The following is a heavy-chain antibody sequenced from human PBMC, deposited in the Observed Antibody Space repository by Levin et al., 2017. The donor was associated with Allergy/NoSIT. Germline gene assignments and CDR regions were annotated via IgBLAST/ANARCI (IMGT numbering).Heavy chain of an antibody. D-gene: IGHD4-23*01. J-gene: IGHJ3*01. Sequence: KVSCKVSGNTFSSYWISWVRQMPGKGLEWMGRIDPSDSYTSYSPSFQGHVTISADKSTSTADLQWSSLKASDTAMYYCVISPRGNSVHWGQGTKVTVSS. V-gene: IGHV5-10-1*01. CDR2: IDPSDSYT. CDR1: GNTFSSYW. CDR3: VISPRGNSVH.